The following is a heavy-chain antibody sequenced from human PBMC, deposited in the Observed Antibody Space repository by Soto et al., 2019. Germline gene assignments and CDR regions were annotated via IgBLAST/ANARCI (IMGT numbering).Heavy chain of an antibody. V-gene: IGHV3-23*01. CDR1: GFTFSSYA. Sequence: GGSLRLSCAASGFTFSSYAMSWVRQAPGKGLEWVSAISGSGGSTYYADSVKGRFTISRDNSKNTLYLQMNSLRAEDTAVYYCANSRDIVLMVYAPNVDYWGQGTLVTVSS. D-gene: IGHD2-8*01. J-gene: IGHJ4*02. CDR3: ANSRDIVLMVYAPNVDY. CDR2: ISGSGGST.